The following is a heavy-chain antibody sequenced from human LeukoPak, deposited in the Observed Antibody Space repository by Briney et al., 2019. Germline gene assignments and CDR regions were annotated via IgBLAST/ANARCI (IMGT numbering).Heavy chain of an antibody. V-gene: IGHV3-74*01. Sequence: GGSLRFSCAASRFTFSSYWMHWVRQAPGKGLVWVARINTNGSPTQYADSVKGRFTISRDNAKTTLYLQMNSLRDEDTAVYYCAGDLISGSGSLGYWGQGTLVTVSS. CDR1: RFTFSSYW. D-gene: IGHD3-10*01. CDR2: INTNGSPT. CDR3: AGDLISGSGSLGY. J-gene: IGHJ4*02.